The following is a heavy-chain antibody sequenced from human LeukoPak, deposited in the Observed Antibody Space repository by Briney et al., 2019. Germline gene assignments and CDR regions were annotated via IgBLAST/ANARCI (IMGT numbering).Heavy chain of an antibody. CDR1: GFTFSAYA. V-gene: IGHV3-9*01. CDR3: ARSLTPGLPQIDY. Sequence: GGSLRLSCVASGFTFSAYAMSWVRQAPGKGLEWVSGISWNSGSIGYADSVKGRFTISRDDAKNSLFLHMNGLRAEDTAVYYCARSLTPGLPQIDYWGQGTLVTVSS. CDR2: ISWNSGSI. J-gene: IGHJ4*02. D-gene: IGHD1-14*01.